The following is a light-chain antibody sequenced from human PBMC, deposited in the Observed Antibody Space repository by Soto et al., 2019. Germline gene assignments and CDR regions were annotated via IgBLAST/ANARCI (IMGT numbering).Light chain of an antibody. V-gene: IGKV1-17*01. J-gene: IGKJ1*01. CDR2: GAS. CDR1: QGIRND. CDR3: LQYNSAQWT. Sequence: DIQMTQSPSSLSASVGDSVTITCRASQGIRNDVGWYQQKPGKAPKRLNFGASTLQSGVPPRFSGRGSGTEFTLTISSLQAEDVASYYCLQYNSAQWTFGQGTKVEI.